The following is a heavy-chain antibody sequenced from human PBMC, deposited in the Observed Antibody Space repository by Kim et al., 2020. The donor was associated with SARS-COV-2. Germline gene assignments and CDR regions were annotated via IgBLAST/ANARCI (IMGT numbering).Heavy chain of an antibody. CDR3: ARGRNLRSSSSHRVGSWFDP. CDR2: INHSGST. V-gene: IGHV4-34*01. CDR1: GGSFSGYY. Sequence: SQTLSLTCAVYGGSFSGYYWSWIRQPPGKGLEWIGEINHSGSTNYNPSLKSRVTISVDTSKNQFSLKLSSVTAADTAVYYCARGRNLRSSSSHRVGSWFDPWGQGTLVTVSS. J-gene: IGHJ5*02. D-gene: IGHD6-6*01.